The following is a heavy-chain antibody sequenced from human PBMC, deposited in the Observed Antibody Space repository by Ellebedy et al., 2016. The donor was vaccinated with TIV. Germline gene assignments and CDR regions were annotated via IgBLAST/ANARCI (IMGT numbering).Heavy chain of an antibody. Sequence: GESLKISXAASGFTFSSYAMSWVRQAPGKELEWVSAISGSGGSTYYADSVKGRFTISRDNSKNTLYLQMNSLRAEDTAVYYCARDSNPPTIVRSDYYGMDVWGQGTTVTVSS. D-gene: IGHD1-14*01. CDR2: ISGSGGST. V-gene: IGHV3-23*01. CDR3: ARDSNPPTIVRSDYYGMDV. CDR1: GFTFSSYA. J-gene: IGHJ6*02.